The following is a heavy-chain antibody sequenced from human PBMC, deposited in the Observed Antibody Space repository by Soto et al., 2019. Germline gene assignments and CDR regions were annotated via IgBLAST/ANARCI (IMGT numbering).Heavy chain of an antibody. Sequence: SETLSLTCIVSGGSISGYYWSWIRQHPGKGLEWIGYIYYSGSTYYNPSLKSRVTISVDTSKNQFSLKLSSVTAADTAVYYCARDLLSVRRAAFDIWGQGTMVTVSS. CDR1: GGSISGYY. CDR2: IYYSGST. D-gene: IGHD1-1*01. CDR3: ARDLLSVRRAAFDI. V-gene: IGHV4-31*03. J-gene: IGHJ3*02.